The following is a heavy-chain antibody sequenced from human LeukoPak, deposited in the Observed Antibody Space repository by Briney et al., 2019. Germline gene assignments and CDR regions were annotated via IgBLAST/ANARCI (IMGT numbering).Heavy chain of an antibody. V-gene: IGHV3-30*18. CDR3: AKDHYYGSGSYYNPHWFDP. D-gene: IGHD3-10*01. J-gene: IGHJ5*02. CDR1: GFTFSSYG. Sequence: GGSLRLSCAASGFTFSSYGMYWVRQAPGKGLEWVAVISYDGSNKYYADSVKGRFTISRDNSKNTLYLQMNSLRAEDTAVYYCAKDHYYGSGSYYNPHWFDPWGQGTLVTVSS. CDR2: ISYDGSNK.